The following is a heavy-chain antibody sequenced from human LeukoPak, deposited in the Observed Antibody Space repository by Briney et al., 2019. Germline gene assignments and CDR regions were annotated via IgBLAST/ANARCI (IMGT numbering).Heavy chain of an antibody. CDR1: GGSFSGYY. Sequence: SETLSLTCAVYGGSFSGYYWSWIRQPPGKGLEWIGEINHSGSTNYNPSLKSRVTISVDTSKNQFSLKLNSVTAADTAVYYCARRQWLVPFDYWGQGTLVTVSS. CDR3: ARRQWLVPFDY. J-gene: IGHJ4*02. CDR2: INHSGST. V-gene: IGHV4-34*01. D-gene: IGHD6-19*01.